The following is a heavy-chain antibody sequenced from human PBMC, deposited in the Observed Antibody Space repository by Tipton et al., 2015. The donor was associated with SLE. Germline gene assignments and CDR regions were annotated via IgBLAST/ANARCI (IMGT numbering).Heavy chain of an antibody. Sequence: QSGAEVKKPGSSVKVSCKASGGTFSSYTITWVRQAPGQGLEWMGRIIPILGIANYAQKFQGRVTITADKSTSTAYMELSSLRSEDTAVYYCARGDYYYYYMDVWGKGPTVTVSS. V-gene: IGHV1-69*02. CDR2: IIPILGIA. CDR3: ARGDYYYYYMDV. CDR1: GGTFSSYT. J-gene: IGHJ6*03.